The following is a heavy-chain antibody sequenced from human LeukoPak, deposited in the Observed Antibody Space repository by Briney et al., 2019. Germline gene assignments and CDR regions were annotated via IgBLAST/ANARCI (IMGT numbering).Heavy chain of an antibody. D-gene: IGHD3-22*01. Sequence: GGPLRLSCAASGFTFSSYSMNWVRQAPGKGLEWVSSISSSSSYIYYADSVKGRFTISRDNAKNSLYLQMNSLRAEDTAVYYCARVLYYDSSGPDAFDIWGQGTLVTVSS. CDR3: ARVLYYDSSGPDAFDI. J-gene: IGHJ4*02. CDR1: GFTFSSYS. CDR2: ISSSSSYI. V-gene: IGHV3-21*01.